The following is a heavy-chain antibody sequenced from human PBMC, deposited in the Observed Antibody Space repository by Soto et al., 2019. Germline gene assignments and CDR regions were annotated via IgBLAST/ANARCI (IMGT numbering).Heavy chain of an antibody. V-gene: IGHV1-18*01. Sequence: GASVKVSCKASGYTFTSYGISWVRQAPGQGLEWMGWISAYNGNTNYAQKLQGRVTMTTDTSTSTAYMELRSLRSDDTAVYYCARDLTFGMVRGGTIRFDYWGQGTLVTVSS. CDR1: GYTFTSYG. CDR3: ARDLTFGMVRGGTIRFDY. D-gene: IGHD3-10*01. J-gene: IGHJ4*02. CDR2: ISAYNGNT.